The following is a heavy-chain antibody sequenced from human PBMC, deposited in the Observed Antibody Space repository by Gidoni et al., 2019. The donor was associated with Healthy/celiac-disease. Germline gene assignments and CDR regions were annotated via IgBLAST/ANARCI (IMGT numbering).Heavy chain of an antibody. CDR2: IYYSGST. CDR3: ASLKIGPGIWFGELPIDY. D-gene: IGHD3-10*01. J-gene: IGHJ4*02. V-gene: IGHV4-59*08. Sequence: QVQLQESAPGLVKHSETLSLTCTVSGGSIPSYYWSWIRQPPGKGLELIGYIYYSGSTNYNPSLKSRVTRSVDTSKNQFSLKLGSVTAADTAVYYCASLKIGPGIWFGELPIDYWGQGTLVTVSS. CDR1: GGSIPSYY.